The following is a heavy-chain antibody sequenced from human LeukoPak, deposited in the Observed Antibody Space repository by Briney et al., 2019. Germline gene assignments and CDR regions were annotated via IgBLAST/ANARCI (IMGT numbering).Heavy chain of an antibody. Sequence: GGSLRLSCAASGFTFSSYGMSWVRQAPGKGLEWVSAISGSGGSTYYADSVKGRFTISRDNSKNTLYLHMNSLRAEDTAVYYCAKGGLLLWFGEFGDYWGQGTLVTVSS. CDR2: ISGSGGST. CDR3: AKGGLLLWFGEFGDY. CDR1: GFTFSSYG. V-gene: IGHV3-23*01. D-gene: IGHD3-10*01. J-gene: IGHJ4*02.